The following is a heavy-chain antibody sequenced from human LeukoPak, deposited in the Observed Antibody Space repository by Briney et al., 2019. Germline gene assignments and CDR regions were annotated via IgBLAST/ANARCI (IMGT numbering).Heavy chain of an antibody. V-gene: IGHV4-39*01. CDR3: ARPFLPVDWFDP. CDR1: GGSISSSSYY. Sequence: SAILSFTWTVSGGSISSSSYYWGRIRQPPGKGLEWIGSIYYSGSTYYNSSLKSRVTISVDTCNNQFSLKLRTVTAADTAEYSCARPFLPVDWFDPWGQGTLVTVSS. CDR2: IYYSGST. J-gene: IGHJ5*02. D-gene: IGHD6-19*01.